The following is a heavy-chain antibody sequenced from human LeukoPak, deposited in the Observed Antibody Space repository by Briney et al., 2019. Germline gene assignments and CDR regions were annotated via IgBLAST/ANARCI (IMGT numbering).Heavy chain of an antibody. CDR1: GFTVSSNY. CDR2: IYSGGST. V-gene: IGHV3-53*01. D-gene: IGHD5-12*01. Sequence: GGSLRLSCAASGFTVSSNYVIWVRQAPGKGLEWVSVIYSGGSTYYADSVKGRFTISRDNSKNTLYLQMNSLRAEDTAVYYCARGHSGYDSYYYYMDVWGKGTTVTVSS. CDR3: ARGHSGYDSYYYYMDV. J-gene: IGHJ6*03.